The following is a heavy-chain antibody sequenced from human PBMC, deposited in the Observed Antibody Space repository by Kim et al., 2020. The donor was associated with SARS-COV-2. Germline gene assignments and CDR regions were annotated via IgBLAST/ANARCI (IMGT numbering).Heavy chain of an antibody. Sequence: ASVKVSCKASGYTFTDYGISWVRQAPGQGLEWMGWIRAYDGNTNFAQNLQDRVTMTTDTSTSTVYMELRSLRADDTAVYYCASDLLPRQTAGWNHDHWGQGTRVTVPS. CDR2: IRAYDGNT. CDR3: ASDLLPRQTAGWNHDH. CDR1: GYTFTDYG. J-gene: IGHJ4*02. D-gene: IGHD1-1*01. V-gene: IGHV1-18*04.